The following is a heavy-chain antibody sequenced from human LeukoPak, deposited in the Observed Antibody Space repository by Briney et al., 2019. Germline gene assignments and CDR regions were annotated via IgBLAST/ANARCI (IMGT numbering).Heavy chain of an antibody. J-gene: IGHJ3*02. CDR1: GDSISSSSYY. D-gene: IGHD5-12*01. CDR2: VYYSTNT. Sequence: SETLSLTCTVSGDSISSSSYYWDWIRQPPGKGLEWIVNVYYSTNTYYNPSLKSRVTISVDTSKNHFSLKLSSVTAADTAIYYCARHSRSAYSGYENAFDIWGQGTVVTVSS. CDR3: ARHSRSAYSGYENAFDI. V-gene: IGHV4-39*01.